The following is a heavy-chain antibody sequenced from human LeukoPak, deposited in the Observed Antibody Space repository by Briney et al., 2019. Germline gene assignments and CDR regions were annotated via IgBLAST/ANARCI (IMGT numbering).Heavy chain of an antibody. CDR1: GASISSSY. CDR2: INYSGST. J-gene: IGHJ3*02. V-gene: IGHV4-59*01. Sequence: PSVTLTLTCAVSGASISSSYWSWIRQPPGKGLEWIGYINYSGSTNYNPSLKSRVTISVDTSNNQFSLRLSSVTAADTAFYYCARGYYDSRGYSNTFDIWGQGTMVTVSS. D-gene: IGHD3-22*01. CDR3: ARGYYDSRGYSNTFDI.